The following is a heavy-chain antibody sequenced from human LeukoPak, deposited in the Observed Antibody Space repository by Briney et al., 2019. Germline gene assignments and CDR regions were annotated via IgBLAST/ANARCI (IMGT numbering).Heavy chain of an antibody. J-gene: IGHJ3*02. Sequence: PGGSLRLSCAASGFLFSSYWIDWVRQAPGKGLVWVSGINSDGSMTRYAESVKGRFTISRDNAKNTLYLQMNSLRGEDTAVYYCARVGSTDSPHAFDIWGQGTTVTVSS. V-gene: IGHV3-74*01. CDR3: ARVGSTDSPHAFDI. CDR2: INSDGSMT. CDR1: GFLFSSYW. D-gene: IGHD3-22*01.